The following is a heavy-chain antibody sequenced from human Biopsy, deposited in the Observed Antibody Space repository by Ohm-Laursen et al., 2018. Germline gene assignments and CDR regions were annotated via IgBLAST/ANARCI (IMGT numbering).Heavy chain of an antibody. CDR1: GYAVTEFS. V-gene: IGHV1-24*01. D-gene: IGHD1-1*01. Sequence: SVKVSCKVSGYAVTEFSMHWVRQAPGKGLEWMGGFAPENGKTIYAQKFQGRVTMTEDTSTDTAYTELSSLRSEDTAVYYCAADINVWNVNYWGQGTQVTVSS. CDR3: AADINVWNVNY. J-gene: IGHJ4*02. CDR2: FAPENGKT.